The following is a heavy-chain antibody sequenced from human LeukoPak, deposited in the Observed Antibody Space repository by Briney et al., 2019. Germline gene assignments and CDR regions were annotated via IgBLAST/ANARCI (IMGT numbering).Heavy chain of an antibody. CDR3: ANGHHDYGDRGFDY. J-gene: IGHJ4*02. CDR1: GFTFSSYW. V-gene: IGHV3-7*01. CDR2: IKQDGSEK. Sequence: GGSLRLSCGASGFTFSSYWMSWVRQAPGKGLEWVANIKQDGSEKYYVDSVKGRFTISRDNAKNSLYLQMNSLRAEDTAVYYCANGHHDYGDRGFDYWGQGTLVTVSS. D-gene: IGHD4-17*01.